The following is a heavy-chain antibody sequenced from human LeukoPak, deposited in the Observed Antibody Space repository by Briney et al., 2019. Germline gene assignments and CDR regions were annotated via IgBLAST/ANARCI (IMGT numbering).Heavy chain of an antibody. Sequence: PGGSLRLSCGVSGFTFSNYAMHWVRQAPGKGLEWVAVISYDGSNKYYADSVKGRFTISRDNSKNTLYLQMNSLRAEDTTVYYCARGVRIAVAGYIDYWGQGTLVTVSS. D-gene: IGHD6-19*01. CDR1: GFTFSNYA. CDR3: ARGVRIAVAGYIDY. CDR2: ISYDGSNK. J-gene: IGHJ4*02. V-gene: IGHV3-30*04.